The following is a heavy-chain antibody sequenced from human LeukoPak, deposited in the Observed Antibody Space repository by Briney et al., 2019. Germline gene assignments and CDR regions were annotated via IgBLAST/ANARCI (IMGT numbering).Heavy chain of an antibody. D-gene: IGHD1-1*01. CDR3: AKSGTTNWFDP. Sequence: SVKVSCKASGGTFSSYAISWVRQAPGQGLEWMGRIIPILGIANYAQKFQGRVTITRDTSASTAYMELSSLRSEDTAVYYCAKSGTTNWFDPWGQGTLVTVSS. CDR2: IIPILGIA. V-gene: IGHV1-69*04. J-gene: IGHJ5*02. CDR1: GGTFSSYA.